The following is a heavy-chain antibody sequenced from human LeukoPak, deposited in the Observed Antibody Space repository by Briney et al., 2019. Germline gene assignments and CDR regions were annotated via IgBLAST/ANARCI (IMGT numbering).Heavy chain of an antibody. CDR2: IIPILGTA. J-gene: IGHJ6*03. Sequence: SVKVSCKASGGTFSSYAISWVRQAPGRGLEWMGGIIPILGTANYAQKFQGRVTITTDESTSTAYMELSSLRSEDTAVYYCARALVVPGFYYYYMDVWGKGTTVTVSS. D-gene: IGHD3-22*01. V-gene: IGHV1-69*05. CDR3: ARALVVPGFYYYYMDV. CDR1: GGTFSSYA.